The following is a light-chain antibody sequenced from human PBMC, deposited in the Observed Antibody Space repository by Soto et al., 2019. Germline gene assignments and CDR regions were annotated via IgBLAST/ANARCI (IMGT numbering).Light chain of an antibody. J-gene: IGLJ2*01. CDR1: SSNIGNNY. CDR3: ATWDRSLSVGV. CDR2: DND. V-gene: IGLV1-51*01. Sequence: QSVLTQPPSVSAAPGQKVTISCSGSSSNIGNNYVFWYQQLPGTAPKFLIYDNDKRPSGIPDRFSGSKSGTSATLGITGLQTGDEADYYCATWDRSLSVGVFGGGTKVTVL.